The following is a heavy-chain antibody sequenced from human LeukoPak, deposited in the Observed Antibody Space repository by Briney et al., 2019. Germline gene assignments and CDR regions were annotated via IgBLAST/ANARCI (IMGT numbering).Heavy chain of an antibody. V-gene: IGHV3-74*01. Sequence: GGSLRLSCAASGFTFRSYWMHWVRQAPGKGLVWVSLINSDGSSTNYADSVKGRFTISRDNAKNTLYLQMNSLRAEDTAVYYCARGPSRVDVWGQGTTVTLYS. CDR2: INSDGSST. CDR1: GFTFRSYW. CDR3: ARGPSRVDV. J-gene: IGHJ6*02.